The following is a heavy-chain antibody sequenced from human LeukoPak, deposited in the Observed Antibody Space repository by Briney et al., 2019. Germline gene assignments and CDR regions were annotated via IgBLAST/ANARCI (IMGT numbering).Heavy chain of an antibody. V-gene: IGHV4-61*02. CDR2: IYTSGST. J-gene: IGHJ3*02. CDR1: GGSISSGSYY. Sequence: PSETLSLTCTVSGGSISSGSYYWSWIRQPAGKGLEWIGRIYTSGSTNYNPSLKSRVTISVDTSKNQFSLKLSSVTAADTAVYYCARGGYCSSTSCYTRPLSLVEVYFDIWGQGTMVTVSS. CDR3: ARGGYCSSTSCYTRPLSLVEVYFDI. D-gene: IGHD2-2*02.